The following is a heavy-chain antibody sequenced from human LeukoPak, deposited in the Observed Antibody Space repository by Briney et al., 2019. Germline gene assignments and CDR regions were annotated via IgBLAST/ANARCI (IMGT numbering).Heavy chain of an antibody. CDR3: AKDFGLSGPVDQRDY. CDR1: GFTFSSYA. V-gene: IGHV3-23*01. J-gene: IGHJ4*02. Sequence: SGGSLRLSCAASGFTFSSYAMSWVRQAPGKGLEWVSAISGSGGSTYYADSVKGRFTISRDNSKNTPYLQMNSLRAEDTAVYYCAKDFGLSGPVDQRDYWGQGTLVTVSS. D-gene: IGHD3-3*01. CDR2: ISGSGGST.